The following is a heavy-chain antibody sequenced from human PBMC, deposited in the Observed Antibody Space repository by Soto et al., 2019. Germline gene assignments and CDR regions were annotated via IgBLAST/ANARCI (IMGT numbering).Heavy chain of an antibody. CDR3: ARDFGTMVYLGY. V-gene: IGHV1-18*01. D-gene: IGHD3-10*01. CDR1: GYTFTSYA. Sequence: ASVKVSCKASGYTFTSYAMHWVRQAPGQRLEWMGWISAYNGNTNYAQKLQGRVTMTTDTSTSTAYMELRSLRSDDTAVYYCARDFGTMVYLGYWGQGTLVTVSS. J-gene: IGHJ4*02. CDR2: ISAYNGNT.